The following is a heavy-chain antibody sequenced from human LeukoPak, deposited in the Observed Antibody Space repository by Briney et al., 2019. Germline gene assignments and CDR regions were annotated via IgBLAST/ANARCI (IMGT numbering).Heavy chain of an antibody. CDR1: GFTFSSYG. CDR2: LSYDGSNK. J-gene: IGHJ4*02. V-gene: IGHV3-30*03. D-gene: IGHD1-1*01. Sequence: PGRSLRLSCAASGFTFSSYGMHWVRQAPGKGLEWVAVLSYDGSNKYYADSVKGRFTISRDNSKNTLYLQMNSLRAEDTAVYYCAAGTTFDYWGQGTLVTVSS. CDR3: AAGTTFDY.